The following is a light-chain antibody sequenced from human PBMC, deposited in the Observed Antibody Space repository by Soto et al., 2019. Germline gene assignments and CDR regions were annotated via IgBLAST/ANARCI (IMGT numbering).Light chain of an antibody. V-gene: IGLV1-40*01. CDR1: SSNIGAGYD. J-gene: IGLJ1*01. CDR2: DNS. Sequence: QSVLTQPPSVSGAPGQRVTISCTGSSSNIGAGYDVHWYQQLPGTAPKLLIYDNSNRPSGVPDRFSGSKSGTSASLAITGLQAEDEAEYYCQSYDSSLTGDVFGSGTKVTVL. CDR3: QSYDSSLTGDV.